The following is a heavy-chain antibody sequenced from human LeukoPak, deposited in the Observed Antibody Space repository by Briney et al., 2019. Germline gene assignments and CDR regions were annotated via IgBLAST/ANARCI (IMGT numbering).Heavy chain of an antibody. CDR2: ISSSSSYI. J-gene: IGHJ4*02. CDR1: GFTFSSYS. Sequence: GGSLRLSCAASGFTFSSYSMNWVRQAPGKGLEWVSSISSSSSYIYYADSVKGRFTISRDNAKNSLYLQMNSLRAEDTAVYYCARYTIFGVVNKPYYFDYWGQGTLVTVSS. V-gene: IGHV3-21*01. CDR3: ARYTIFGVVNKPYYFDY. D-gene: IGHD3-3*01.